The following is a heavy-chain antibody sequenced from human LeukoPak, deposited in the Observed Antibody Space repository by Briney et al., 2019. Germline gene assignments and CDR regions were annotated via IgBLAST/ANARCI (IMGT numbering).Heavy chain of an antibody. CDR2: ISAYNGNT. J-gene: IGHJ6*04. Sequence: ASVKVSCKASGYTFTSYGISWVRQAPGQGLEWMGWISAYNGNTNCAQKLQGRVTMTIDTSTSTAYMELRSLRSDDTAVYYCARHAARRALYYYYGMDVWGKGTTVTVSS. CDR3: ARHAARRALYYYYGMDV. V-gene: IGHV1-18*04. D-gene: IGHD6-6*01. CDR1: GYTFTSYG.